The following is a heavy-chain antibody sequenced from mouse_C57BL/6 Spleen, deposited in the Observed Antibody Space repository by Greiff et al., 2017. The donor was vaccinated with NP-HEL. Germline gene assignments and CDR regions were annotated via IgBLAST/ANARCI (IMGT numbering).Heavy chain of an antibody. J-gene: IGHJ3*01. D-gene: IGHD1-1*01. V-gene: IGHV1-5*01. CDR1: GYTFTSYW. Sequence: EVQLQQSGTVLARPGASVKMSCKTSGYTFTSYWMHWVKQRPGQGLEWIGAIYPGNSDTSYNQKFKGKAKLTAVTSASTAYMELSSLTNEDSAVYYCTGINYGSSPAWFAYWGQGTLVTVSA. CDR3: TGINYGSSPAWFAY. CDR2: IYPGNSDT.